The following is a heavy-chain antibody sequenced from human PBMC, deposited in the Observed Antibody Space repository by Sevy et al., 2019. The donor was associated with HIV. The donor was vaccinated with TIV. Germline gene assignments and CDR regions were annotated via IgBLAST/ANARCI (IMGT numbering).Heavy chain of an antibody. Sequence: SETLSLTCTVSGGSISRSYWSWIRQPPGKGLEWIADIYSTGSTNYNPSLKSRVIMSIDTSKNQFSLKLTSVTAADTATYYCPRDRVQAAGHFDYWGQGTLVTVSS. CDR2: IYSTGST. D-gene: IGHD6-13*01. CDR3: PRDRVQAAGHFDY. J-gene: IGHJ4*02. CDR1: GGSISRSY. V-gene: IGHV4-59*01.